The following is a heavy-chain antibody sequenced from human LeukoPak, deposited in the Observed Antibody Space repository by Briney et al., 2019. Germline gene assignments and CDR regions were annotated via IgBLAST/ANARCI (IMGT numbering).Heavy chain of an antibody. Sequence: GGSLRLSCAASGLTFSSYAMHWVRQAPGKGLEYVSGINSNGDKTYYSDSVKGRFTISRDNSKNTLFLQMGSLRDDDMGVYYCAREPGARLTGGPGDAFDVWGQGTMVIVSS. CDR1: GLTFSSYA. CDR3: AREPGARLTGGPGDAFDV. V-gene: IGHV3-64*02. CDR2: INSNGDKT. D-gene: IGHD7-27*01. J-gene: IGHJ3*01.